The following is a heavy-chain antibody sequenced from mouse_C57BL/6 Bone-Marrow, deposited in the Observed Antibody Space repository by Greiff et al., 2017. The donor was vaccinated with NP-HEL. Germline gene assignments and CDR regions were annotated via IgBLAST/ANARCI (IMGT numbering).Heavy chain of an antibody. Sequence: EVNVVESGGGLVKPGGSLKLSCAASGFTFSDYGMHWVRQAPEKGLEWVAYISSGSSTIYYADTVKGRFTISRDNAKNTLFLQMTSLRSEDTAMYYCAREGNWGYAMDYWGQGTSVTVSS. J-gene: IGHJ4*01. V-gene: IGHV5-17*01. CDR1: GFTFSDYG. CDR2: ISSGSSTI. CDR3: AREGNWGYAMDY. D-gene: IGHD4-1*01.